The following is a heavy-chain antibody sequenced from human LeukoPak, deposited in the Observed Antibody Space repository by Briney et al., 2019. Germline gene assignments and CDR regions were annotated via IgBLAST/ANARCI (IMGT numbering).Heavy chain of an antibody. Sequence: GESLKISCKGSGYSFTSYWIGWVRQMPGEGLEWMGIIYPGDSDTRYSPSFQGQVTISADESTNTAYLQWSSLKASDTAMYYCARLSGYQGGGIGSRNFDFWGQGTLVTVSS. D-gene: IGHD3-22*01. CDR2: IYPGDSDT. V-gene: IGHV5-51*01. CDR3: ARLSGYQGGGIGSRNFDF. J-gene: IGHJ4*02. CDR1: GYSFTSYW.